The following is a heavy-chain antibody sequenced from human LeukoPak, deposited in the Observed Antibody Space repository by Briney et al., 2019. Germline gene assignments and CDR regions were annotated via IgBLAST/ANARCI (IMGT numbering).Heavy chain of an antibody. V-gene: IGHV3-21*01. CDR3: AKSGSYSSGDFDY. D-gene: IGHD1-26*01. Sequence: GGSLRLSCAVSGFTFTSYWMSWVRQAPGKGLEWVSSISSTSAYIYYADSVKGRFTISRDNAKKSLYLQMNSLRADDTALYYCAKSGSYSSGDFDYWGQGTLVTVSS. CDR2: ISSTSAYI. CDR1: GFTFTSYW. J-gene: IGHJ4*02.